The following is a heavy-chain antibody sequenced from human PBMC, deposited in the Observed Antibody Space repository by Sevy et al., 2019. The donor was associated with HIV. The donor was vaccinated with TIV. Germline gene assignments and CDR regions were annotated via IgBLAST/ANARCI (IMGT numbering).Heavy chain of an antibody. CDR2: IYPGDSDI. Sequence: GESLKISCKGSGYRFTSYWIGWVRQMPGKGLEWMGIIYPGDSDIRYSPSFQGQVTISADKSINTAYLQWSSLKASDTAMYFCARRGYDSSGYPQYYFDYWGRGTLVTVSS. J-gene: IGHJ4*02. CDR3: ARRGYDSSGYPQYYFDY. CDR1: GYRFTSYW. V-gene: IGHV5-51*01. D-gene: IGHD3-22*01.